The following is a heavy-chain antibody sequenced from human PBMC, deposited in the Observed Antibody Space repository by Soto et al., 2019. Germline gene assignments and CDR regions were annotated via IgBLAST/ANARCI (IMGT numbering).Heavy chain of an antibody. V-gene: IGHV1-46*01. CDR2: INLSSGTT. D-gene: IGHD2-2*01. CDR3: ARVSVVVPAAMKY. Sequence: GASVKVSCKASGYTFTRYYMHWLRQAPGQGPEWMGVINLSSGTTTYAQKFQGRVTITRDTSASTAYMELSSLRSEDTAVYYCARVSVVVPAAMKYWGQGTLVTVSS. CDR1: GYTFTRYY. J-gene: IGHJ4*02.